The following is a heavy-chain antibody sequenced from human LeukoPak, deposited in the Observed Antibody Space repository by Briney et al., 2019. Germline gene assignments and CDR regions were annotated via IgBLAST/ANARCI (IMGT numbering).Heavy chain of an antibody. CDR1: GFTFSDYY. V-gene: IGHV3-11*04. J-gene: IGHJ6*03. CDR2: ISSSGSYI. CDR3: ARVGPWVNPDHYYYYMDV. Sequence: GGSLRLSCAASGFTFSDYYMSWIRQAPGKGLEWVSSISSSGSYIYYADSVKGRFTISRDNAKNSLYLQMNSLRAEDTAVYYCARVGPWVNPDHYYYYMDVWGKGTTVTVSS. D-gene: IGHD1-14*01.